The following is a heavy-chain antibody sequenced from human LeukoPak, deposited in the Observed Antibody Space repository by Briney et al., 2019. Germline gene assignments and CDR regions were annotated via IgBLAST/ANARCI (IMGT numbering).Heavy chain of an antibody. CDR2: IYYSGST. J-gene: IGHJ5*02. D-gene: IGHD3-3*01. Sequence: SETLSLTCTVSGGSISSSNYYWGRIRQPPGKGLEWIGSIYYSGSTYYNPSLKSRVTISVDTSKNQFSLKLSSVTAADTAVYYCARSYWSGYLLRAPFDPWGQGTLVTVSS. V-gene: IGHV4-39*07. CDR3: ARSYWSGYLLRAPFDP. CDR1: GGSISSSNYY.